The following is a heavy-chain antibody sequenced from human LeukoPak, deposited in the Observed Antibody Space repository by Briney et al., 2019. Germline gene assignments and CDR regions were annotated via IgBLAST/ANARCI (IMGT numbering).Heavy chain of an antibody. D-gene: IGHD2-8*02. Sequence: PSETLSLTCTVSGYSISSGYYWGWIRQPPGKGLEWIGNIYHNGSTYYNPPLKSRVTISVDTSKNQFSLKLSSVTAADTAVYYCARGGADLVYYYMDVWGKGTTVTVSS. CDR3: ARGGADLVYYYMDV. CDR2: IYHNGST. CDR1: GYSISSGYY. J-gene: IGHJ6*03. V-gene: IGHV4-38-2*02.